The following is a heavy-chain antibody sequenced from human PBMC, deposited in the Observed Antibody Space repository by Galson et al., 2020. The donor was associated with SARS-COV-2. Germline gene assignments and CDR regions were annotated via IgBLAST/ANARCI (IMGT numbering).Heavy chain of an antibody. CDR3: AKSKWLRGYFDY. CDR2: INHSGST. CDR1: GGSFSGYY. D-gene: IGHD5-12*01. Sequence: SQASETLSLTCAVYGGSFSGYYWSWIRQPPGKGLEWIGEINHSGSTNYNPSLKSRVTISVDTSKNQFSLKLSSVTAADTAVYYCAKSKWLRGYFDYWGQGTLVTVSS. V-gene: IGHV4-34*01. J-gene: IGHJ4*02.